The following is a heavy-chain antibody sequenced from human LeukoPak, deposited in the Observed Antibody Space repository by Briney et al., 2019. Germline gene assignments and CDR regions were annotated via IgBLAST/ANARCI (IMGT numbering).Heavy chain of an antibody. D-gene: IGHD2/OR15-2a*01. CDR1: GFTFSSYG. CDR2: ISYDGSNK. V-gene: IGHV3-30*18. CDR3: AKVPDYLRYFDY. J-gene: IGHJ4*02. Sequence: PGGSLRLSCAASGFTFSSYGMHWVRQAPGKGLEWVAVISYDGSNKYYADSVKGRFTISRDNSKNTLYLQMNSLRAEDTAVYYCAKVPDYLRYFDYWGQGTLVTVSS.